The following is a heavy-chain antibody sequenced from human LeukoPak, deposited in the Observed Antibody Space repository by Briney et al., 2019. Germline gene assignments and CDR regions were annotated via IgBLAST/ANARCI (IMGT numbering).Heavy chain of an antibody. CDR3: ARENKLATFDF. D-gene: IGHD5-12*01. Sequence: GASVKVSCKASGYTFTGYYMHWVRQAPGQGLEWMGSINPNSGGTIYAQKFRDRVTMTRDTSITTAYMELSRLTSDATAIYYCARENKLATFDFWGLGTLVTVSS. V-gene: IGHV1-2*02. J-gene: IGHJ4*02. CDR2: INPNSGGT. CDR1: GYTFTGYY.